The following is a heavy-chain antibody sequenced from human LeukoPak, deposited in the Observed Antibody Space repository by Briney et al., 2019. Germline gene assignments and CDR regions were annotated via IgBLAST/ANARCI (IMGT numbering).Heavy chain of an antibody. CDR3: MRAMEA. CDR1: GFTFSNYA. Sequence: TGGSLRLSCAASGFTFSNYAFHWVRQPPGKGLEWAAVISYEGSVTYYADSVKGRFTISRDNSKNTLDLQMNSLRVEDTAVYYCMRAMEAWGQGTLVTVSS. CDR2: ISYEGSVT. V-gene: IGHV3-30*04. D-gene: IGHD1-1*01. J-gene: IGHJ5*02.